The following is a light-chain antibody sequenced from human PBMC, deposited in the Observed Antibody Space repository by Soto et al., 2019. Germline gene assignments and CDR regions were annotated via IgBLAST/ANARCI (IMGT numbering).Light chain of an antibody. Sequence: IQMTQSPSSLSASVGDRVTITCRASQSITNRLAWYQQKPGKAPKVLIYDASNLESGVPSRFSGSGYGTDFTLTISSLQPEDFATYYCLQDYNYPWTFGQGTKVDIK. CDR3: LQDYNYPWT. CDR2: DAS. CDR1: QSITNR. V-gene: IGKV1-6*01. J-gene: IGKJ1*01.